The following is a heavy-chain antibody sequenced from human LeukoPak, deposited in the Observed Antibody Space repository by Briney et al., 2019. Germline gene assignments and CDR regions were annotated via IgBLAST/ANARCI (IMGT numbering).Heavy chain of an antibody. CDR1: GYSISSGYY. Sequence: SETLSLTCTVSGYSISSGYYWGWIRQPPGKGLEWIGSIYHSGSTYYNPSLKSRFTISVDTSKNQFSLKLSSVTAADTAVYYCARVTHQNKIVVVPAAIEYWGQGTLVTVSS. CDR3: ARVTHQNKIVVVPAAIEY. D-gene: IGHD2-2*01. CDR2: IYHSGST. V-gene: IGHV4-38-2*02. J-gene: IGHJ4*02.